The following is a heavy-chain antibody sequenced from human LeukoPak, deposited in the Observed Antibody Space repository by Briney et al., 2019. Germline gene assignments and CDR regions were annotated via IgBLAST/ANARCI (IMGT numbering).Heavy chain of an antibody. CDR3: ARDTYYDILTGYYMGGWFDP. CDR2: INPNSGGT. V-gene: IGHV1-2*02. D-gene: IGHD3-9*01. Sequence: ASVKVSCTASGYTFTGYYMHWVRQAPGQGLEWMGWINPNSGGTNYAQKFQGRVTITRDTSISTAYMELSRLRSDDTAVYYCARDTYYDILTGYYMGGWFDPWGQGTLVTVSS. CDR1: GYTFTGYY. J-gene: IGHJ5*02.